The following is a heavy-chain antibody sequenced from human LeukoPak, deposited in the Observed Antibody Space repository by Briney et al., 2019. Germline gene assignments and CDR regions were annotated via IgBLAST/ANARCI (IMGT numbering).Heavy chain of an antibody. CDR2: ISISGSTI. J-gene: IGHJ4*02. CDR3: ATYRGSWSFDY. CDR1: GFNFSTYP. V-gene: IGHV3-48*01. D-gene: IGHD6-13*01. Sequence: AGGSLRLSCAASGFNFSTYPMNWVRQAPGEGLEWVSYISISGSTIYYADSVKGRFTISRDNAKNSLYLQMNSLRAEDTAVYYCATYRGSWSFDYWGQGTPVTVSS.